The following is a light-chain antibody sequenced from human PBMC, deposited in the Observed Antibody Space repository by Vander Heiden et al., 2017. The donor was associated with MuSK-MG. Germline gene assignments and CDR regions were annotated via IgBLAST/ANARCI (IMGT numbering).Light chain of an antibody. CDR3: QQRSSCPRT. CDR2: DAS. J-gene: IGKJ2*02. V-gene: IGKV3-11*01. CDR1: QSVRTY. Sequence: EVVLTQSPATLSLSPGERATLSCRASQSVRTYLAWYQQKPGQAPRLLVYDASNRATDIPARFSGSGSGTDFTLSISNLEPEDFAVYYCQQRSSCPRTFGQGTKLEIK.